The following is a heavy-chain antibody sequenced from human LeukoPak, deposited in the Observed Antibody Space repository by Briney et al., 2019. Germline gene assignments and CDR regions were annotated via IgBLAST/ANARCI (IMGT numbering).Heavy chain of an antibody. J-gene: IGHJ4*02. CDR2: ISIDGKTI. D-gene: IGHD1-26*01. Sequence: GGSLRLSCAASGFTFSSYEMDWVRQAPGKGLEWVSYISIDGKTIHYADSVKGRFTISRDNAKNSVYLQMNSLRVEDTAIYYCASLWELIGSWGQGTLVTVS. V-gene: IGHV3-48*03. CDR3: ASLWELIGS. CDR1: GFTFSSYE.